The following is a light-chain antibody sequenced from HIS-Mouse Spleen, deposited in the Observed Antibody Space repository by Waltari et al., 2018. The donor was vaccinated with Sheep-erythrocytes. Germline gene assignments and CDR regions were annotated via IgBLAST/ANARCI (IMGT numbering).Light chain of an antibody. V-gene: IGLV2-11*01. CDR2: DVS. J-gene: IGLJ1*01. Sequence: QSALTQPRSVSVSPGQSVTISCTGTSSDFGGYNHVPWYQQNPGKAPKLTIYDVSNPPSGVPDRFSGSKSGNTASLTISGLQAEDEADYYCCSYAGSYNHVFATGTKVTVL. CDR3: CSYAGSYNHV. CDR1: SSDFGGYNH.